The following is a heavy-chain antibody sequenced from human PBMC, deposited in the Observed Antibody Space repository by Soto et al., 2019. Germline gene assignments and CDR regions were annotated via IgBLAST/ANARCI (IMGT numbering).Heavy chain of an antibody. D-gene: IGHD6-19*01. V-gene: IGHV6-1*01. CDR3: ARTKWLDYAFDI. Sequence: PSQTLSLTCAISGGSVSSNSAAWNWIRQSPSRGLEWLGRTYYRSKWYNDYVGSVKSRITINPDTSKNQFSLQLNSMTPEDTAVYYCARTKWLDYAFDIWGQGTMVTVSS. J-gene: IGHJ3*02. CDR2: TYYRSKWYN. CDR1: GGSVSSNSAA.